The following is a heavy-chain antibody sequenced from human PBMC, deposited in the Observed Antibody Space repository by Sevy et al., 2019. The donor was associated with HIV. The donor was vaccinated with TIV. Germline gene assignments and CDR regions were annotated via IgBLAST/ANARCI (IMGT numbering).Heavy chain of an antibody. CDR2: VYYVGNS. CDR3: ARVAGGENYDYGIDV. CDR1: GGSITSSGHY. J-gene: IGHJ6*02. Sequence: SETLSLTCTVSGGSITSSGHYWGWIRQSPGKGLEWIGAVYYVGNSYANPSLTSRVTISADTSKNLFSLSLTSLTAADTAIYYCARVAGGENYDYGIDVWGRGPRSPSP. D-gene: IGHD2-21*01. V-gene: IGHV4-39*01.